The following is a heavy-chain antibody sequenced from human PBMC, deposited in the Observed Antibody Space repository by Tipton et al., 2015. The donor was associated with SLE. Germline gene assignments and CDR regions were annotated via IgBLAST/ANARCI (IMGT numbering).Heavy chain of an antibody. J-gene: IGHJ2*01. CDR2: IYYSGST. CDR3: ARDLITGNVWYFDL. D-gene: IGHD1-20*01. Sequence: TLSLTCTVSGGSISSHYWSWIRQPPGKGLEWIGYIYYSGSTNYNPSLKSGVTISVDTSKNQFSLKLSSVTAADTAVYYCARDLITGNVWYFDLWGRGTLVTVSS. V-gene: IGHV4-59*11. CDR1: GGSISSHY.